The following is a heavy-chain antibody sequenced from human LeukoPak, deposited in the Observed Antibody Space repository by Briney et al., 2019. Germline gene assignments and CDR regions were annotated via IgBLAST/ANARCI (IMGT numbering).Heavy chain of an antibody. D-gene: IGHD3-22*01. CDR1: GYTFTGYY. CDR3: ARESVSLYYYDSSGYLAPGTRWFDP. V-gene: IGHV1-2*02. J-gene: IGHJ5*02. CDR2: INPNSGGT. Sequence: GASVTVSCTASGYTFTGYYMHWVRQAPGQGLEWMGWINPNSGGTNYAQKFQGRVTMTRDTSISTAYMELSRLRSDDTAVYYCARESVSLYYYDSSGYLAPGTRWFDPWGQGTLVTVSS.